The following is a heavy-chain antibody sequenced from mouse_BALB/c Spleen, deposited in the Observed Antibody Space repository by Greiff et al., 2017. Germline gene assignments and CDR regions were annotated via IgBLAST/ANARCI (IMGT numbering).Heavy chain of an antibody. Sequence: EVQRVESGGGLVKPGGSLKLSCAASGFTFSSYAMSWVRQTPEKRLEWVASISSGGSTYYPDSVKGRFTISRDNARNILYLQMSSLRSEDTAMYYCARGLYDYDGAWFAYWGQGTLVTVSA. D-gene: IGHD2-4*01. CDR2: ISSGGST. CDR1: GFTFSSYA. V-gene: IGHV5-6-5*01. CDR3: ARGLYDYDGAWFAY. J-gene: IGHJ3*01.